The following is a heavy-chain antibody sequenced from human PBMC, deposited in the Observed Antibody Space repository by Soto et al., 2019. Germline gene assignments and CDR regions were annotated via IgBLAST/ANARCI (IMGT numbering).Heavy chain of an antibody. V-gene: IGHV3-7*05. CDR3: AGGRGWESES. Sequence: EVQLVESGGGLVQPGGSLRLSCVLSEFTFSTYWMSWVRQAPGKGLEWVANIEQDGGEKNYLESVRGRFTISRDNAKKSLYLEMNSLRAEDTAVYYCAGGRGWESESWGQGTLVTVSS. CDR2: IEQDGGEK. D-gene: IGHD6-19*01. J-gene: IGHJ4*02. CDR1: EFTFSTYW.